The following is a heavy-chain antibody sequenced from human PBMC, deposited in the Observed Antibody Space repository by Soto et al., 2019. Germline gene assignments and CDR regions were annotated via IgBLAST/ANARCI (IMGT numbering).Heavy chain of an antibody. D-gene: IGHD6-6*01. J-gene: IGHJ4*02. CDR2: IYYSGST. V-gene: IGHV4-59*01. CDR1: GGSISSYY. Sequence: PSETLSLTCTVSGGSISSYYWSWIRQPPGKGLEWIGYIYYSGSTNYNPSLKSRVTISVDTFKNQFSLKLSSVTAADTAVYYCARAGYSSSSSLDYWGQGTLVTV. CDR3: ARAGYSSSSSLDY.